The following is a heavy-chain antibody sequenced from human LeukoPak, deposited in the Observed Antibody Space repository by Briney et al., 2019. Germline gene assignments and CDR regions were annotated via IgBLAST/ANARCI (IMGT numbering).Heavy chain of an antibody. J-gene: IGHJ4*02. V-gene: IGHV1-2*02. CDR1: GYTYTGQF. CDR2: IDPPSGTP. D-gene: IGHD6-19*01. Sequence: ASVKVSCKASGYTYTGQFIHWLRQAPGQGLEWMGWIDPPSGTPHYAQKFQDAVTLTRDTSIGTAYMEVHRLQPDDTAVYYCARSGFSTGFYLDFCGQGTLISVSS. CDR3: ARSGFSTGFYLDF.